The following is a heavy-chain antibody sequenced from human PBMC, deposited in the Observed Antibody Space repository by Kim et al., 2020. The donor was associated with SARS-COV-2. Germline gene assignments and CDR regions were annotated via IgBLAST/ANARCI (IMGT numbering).Heavy chain of an antibody. D-gene: IGHD2-2*01. CDR1: GFTFSSYW. J-gene: IGHJ6*02. V-gene: IGHV3-7*01. CDR3: ARDSRAVCSSTSCSYYYYGMDV. Sequence: GGSLRLSCAASGFTFSSYWMSWVRQAPGKGLEWVANIKQDGSEKYYVDSVKGRFTISRDNAKNSLYLQMNSLRAEDTAVYYCARDSRAVCSSTSCSYYYYGMDVWAQGTTLTVSS. CDR2: IKQDGSEK.